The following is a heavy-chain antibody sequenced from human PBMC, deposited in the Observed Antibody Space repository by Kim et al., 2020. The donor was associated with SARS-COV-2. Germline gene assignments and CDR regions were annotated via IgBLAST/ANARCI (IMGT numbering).Heavy chain of an antibody. CDR1: GFTFGDYA. D-gene: IGHD1-26*01. V-gene: IGHV3-9*01. CDR2: IRWHSGSI. J-gene: IGHJ4*02. CDR3: AKEGVGATHFNY. Sequence: GGSLRLSCAASGFTFGDYAMHWVRKAPGKGLEWVSGIRWHSGSIGYADSVKGRCTISRDNAKNSLYLQMNSLRAEDTALYYCAKEGVGATHFNYWGQGTLVTVSS.